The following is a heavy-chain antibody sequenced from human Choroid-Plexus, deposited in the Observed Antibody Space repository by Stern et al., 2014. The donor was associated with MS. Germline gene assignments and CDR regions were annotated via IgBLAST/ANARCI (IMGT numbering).Heavy chain of an antibody. CDR2: VSYDGSNK. D-gene: IGHD2/OR15-2a*01. J-gene: IGHJ5*02. Sequence: QVQLVESGGGVVQPGRPLRLSCVASGFTLGSCAMHWVRQDTGQGLEWVAGVSYDGSNKYYADSVKGRFTISRDNSQNTLYMQMSSLRPEDTAVYYCAKDRQYLTYFFDHWGQGSLVTVSS. V-gene: IGHV3-30*18. CDR1: GFTLGSCA. CDR3: AKDRQYLTYFFDH.